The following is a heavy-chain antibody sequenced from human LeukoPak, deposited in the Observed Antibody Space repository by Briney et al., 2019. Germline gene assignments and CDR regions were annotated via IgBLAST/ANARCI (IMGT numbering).Heavy chain of an antibody. CDR3: AHLYHDSSGYYGGGGRSFDY. V-gene: IGHV2-5*02. CDR2: IYWDDDK. CDR1: GFSLSASGVG. D-gene: IGHD3-22*01. Sequence: SGPTLVKPTQTLTLTCTFSGFSLSASGVGVGWIRQPPGKALEWLTLIYWDDDKRYSPSLKSRLTITKDTAKNQVVLIMTNMDPVDTAIYYCAHLYHDSSGYYGGGGRSFDYWGQGTLVTVSS. J-gene: IGHJ4*02.